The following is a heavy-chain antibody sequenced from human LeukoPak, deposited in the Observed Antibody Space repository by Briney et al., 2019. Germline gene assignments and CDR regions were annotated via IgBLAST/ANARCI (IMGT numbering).Heavy chain of an antibody. V-gene: IGHV3-23*01. CDR3: AKTSLGHHPSYSTMDV. Sequence: GASLRLSRAASGFIFSTYGMIWVRQAPGKGLEWVAGTGGSGESTFYPDSVQGRFTISRDNSKNTLYLQVNSLRAEDTAVYYCAKTSLGHHPSYSTMDVWGQGTTVTVSS. J-gene: IGHJ6*02. D-gene: IGHD2-15*01. CDR2: TGGSGEST. CDR1: GFIFSTYG.